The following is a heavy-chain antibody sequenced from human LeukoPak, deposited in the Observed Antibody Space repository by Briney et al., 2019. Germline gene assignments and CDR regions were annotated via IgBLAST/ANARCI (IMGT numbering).Heavy chain of an antibody. CDR3: ARDRGAAVYY. J-gene: IGHJ4*02. D-gene: IGHD3-10*01. CDR1: GFTFSSYS. CDR2: ISSSSSYI. Sequence: GKSLRLSCAASGFTFSSYSMNWVRQAPGKGLEWVSSISSSSSYIYYADSVKGRFTISRDNAKNSLYLQMNSLRAEDTAVYYCARDRGAAVYYWGQGTLVTVSS. V-gene: IGHV3-21*01.